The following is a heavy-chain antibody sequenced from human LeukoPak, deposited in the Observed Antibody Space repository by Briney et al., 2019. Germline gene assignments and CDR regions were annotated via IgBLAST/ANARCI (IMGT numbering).Heavy chain of an antibody. CDR1: GYTFTDYG. V-gene: IGHV1-3*01. CDR3: ARGSRYSSSWYQAYYYYYGMDV. D-gene: IGHD6-13*01. Sequence: ASVKVSCKTSGYTFTDYGMHWVRQASGQRLEWMAWINAGNGDAKYSQKFQGRVTITRDTSASTAYMELSSLRSEDTAVYYCARGSRYSSSWYQAYYYYYGMDVWGQGTTVTVSS. CDR2: INAGNGDA. J-gene: IGHJ6*02.